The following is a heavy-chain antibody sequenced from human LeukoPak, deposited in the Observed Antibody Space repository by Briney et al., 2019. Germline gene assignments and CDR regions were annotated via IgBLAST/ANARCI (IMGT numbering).Heavy chain of an antibody. CDR3: ARGPRYYYYYMDV. CDR1: GYSISSGYY. CDR2: IYHSGST. J-gene: IGHJ6*03. V-gene: IGHV4-38-2*02. Sequence: PSETLSLTCTVSGYSISSGYYWGWIRQPPGKGLEWIGSIYHSGSTYYNPSLKSRVTISVDTSKNQFSLKLSSVTAADTAVYYCARGPRYYYYYMDVWGKGTTVTISS.